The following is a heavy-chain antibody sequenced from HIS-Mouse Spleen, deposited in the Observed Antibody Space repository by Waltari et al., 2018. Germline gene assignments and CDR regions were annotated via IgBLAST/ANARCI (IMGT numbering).Heavy chain of an antibody. CDR1: GGPIRSSY. CDR2: IYTSGST. V-gene: IGHV4-4*07. J-gene: IGHJ3*02. D-gene: IGHD3-3*01. Sequence: QVQLQESGPGLVKPSETLSLTCTVSGGPIRSSYWSWIRPPAGTGPEWFGRIYTSGSTNYNPSLKSRVTMSVDTSKNQFSLKLSSVTAADTAVYYCARDFHDFWSGYYGGDKKHDAFDIWGQGTMVTVSS. CDR3: ARDFHDFWSGYYGGDKKHDAFDI.